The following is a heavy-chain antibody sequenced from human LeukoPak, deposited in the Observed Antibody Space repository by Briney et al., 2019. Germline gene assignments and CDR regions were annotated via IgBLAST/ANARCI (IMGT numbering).Heavy chain of an antibody. V-gene: IGHV3-30*04. Sequence: GGSLRLSCAASRFIFSNYVMHWVRQAPGKGLEWVAVIAHDGSQTYYSDSVKGRFTISRDNSKNTLYLQMSSLRAEDTAVYFCAKDGGDNSYWYFDLWGRGTLVTVSS. D-gene: IGHD2-21*02. CDR3: AKDGGDNSYWYFDL. CDR1: RFIFSNYV. CDR2: IAHDGSQT. J-gene: IGHJ2*01.